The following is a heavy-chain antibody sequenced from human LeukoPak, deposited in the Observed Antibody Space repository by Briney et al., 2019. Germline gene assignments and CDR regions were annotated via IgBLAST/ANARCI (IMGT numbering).Heavy chain of an antibody. D-gene: IGHD2-21*01. CDR3: ARDPHIVCGGDCYSPYNWFDP. CDR2: ISAYNGNT. CDR1: GYTFTSYG. V-gene: IGHV1-18*01. Sequence: ASVKVSCKASGYTFTSYGISWVRQAPGQGLEWMGWISAYNGNTNYAQKLQGRVTMTTDTSTSTAYMELRSLRSDDTAVYYCARDPHIVCGGDCYSPYNWFDPWGQGTLVTVSS. J-gene: IGHJ5*02.